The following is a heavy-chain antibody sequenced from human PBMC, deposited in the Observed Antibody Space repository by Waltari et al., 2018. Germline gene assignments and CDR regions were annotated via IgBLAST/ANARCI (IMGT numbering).Heavy chain of an antibody. CDR3: ARSPYDFWSGNYYYYYYYMDV. CDR1: GGSISSHY. V-gene: IGHV4-59*11. D-gene: IGHD3-3*01. Sequence: QVQLQESGPGLVKPSETLSPTCTVSGGSISSHYWSWIRQPPGKGLEWIGYIYYSGSTNYNPALKSRVTISVDTSKNQFSLKLSSVTAADTAVYYCARSPYDFWSGNYYYYYYYMDVWGKGTTVTVSS. J-gene: IGHJ6*03. CDR2: IYYSGST.